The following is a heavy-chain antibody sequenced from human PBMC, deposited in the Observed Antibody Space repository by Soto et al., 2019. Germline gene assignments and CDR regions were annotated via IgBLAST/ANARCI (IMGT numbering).Heavy chain of an antibody. CDR2: MYYSGST. CDR3: GGKNYDSSGYFDY. D-gene: IGHD3-22*01. V-gene: IGHV4-59*01. CDR1: GGSISSYY. Sequence: WETLSLTCTVSGGSISSYYWSWIRQPPGKGLEWIGYMYYSGSTNYNPSLKSRVTISVDTSKNQFSLKLSSVTAADTAVYYCGGKNYDSSGYFDYWGQGTLVTVSS. J-gene: IGHJ4*02.